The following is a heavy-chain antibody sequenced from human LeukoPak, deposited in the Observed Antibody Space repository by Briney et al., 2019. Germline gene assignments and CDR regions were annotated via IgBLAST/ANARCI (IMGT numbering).Heavy chain of an antibody. CDR3: ARDKGGYDGTGVDY. D-gene: IGHD5-12*01. CDR1: GYTFTGYY. V-gene: IGHV1-2*02. CDR2: INPNSGGT. J-gene: IGHJ4*02. Sequence: ASVKVSCKASGYTFTGYYMHWVRQAPGQGLEWMGWINPNSGGTNYAQKFQGRVTMTRDTSTSTVYMELSSLRSEDTAVYYCARDKGGYDGTGVDYWGQGTLVTVSS.